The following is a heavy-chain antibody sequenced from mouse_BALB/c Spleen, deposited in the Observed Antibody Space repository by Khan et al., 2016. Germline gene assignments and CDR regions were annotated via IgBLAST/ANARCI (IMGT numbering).Heavy chain of an antibody. V-gene: IGHV14-3*02. CDR2: IDPANGNT. J-gene: IGHJ4*01. D-gene: IGHD2-1*01. CDR1: GFNIRDTY. CDR3: EGNYVGYYAMGY. Sequence: VQLQQSGPDLVKPGASVMLSCTGSGFNIRDTYMHWVKQRPEQGLEWIGRIDPANGNTKYDPTFQGKATITADTSSNTAYLQLSSLTSGDTAVYYCEGNYVGYYAMGYWGQGASVTVSS.